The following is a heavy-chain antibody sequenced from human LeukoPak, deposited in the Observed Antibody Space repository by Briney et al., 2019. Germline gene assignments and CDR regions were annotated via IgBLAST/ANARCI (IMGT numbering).Heavy chain of an antibody. V-gene: IGHV1-8*03. CDR2: MNPNSGNT. CDR1: GYTFTSYD. CDR3: ARHHYYDSSGYPIPGNWFDP. D-gene: IGHD3-22*01. Sequence: ASVKVSCKASGYTFTSYDINWVRQAPGQGLEWMGWMNPNSGNTGYAQKFQGRVTITRNTSISTAYMELSSLRSEDTAVYYCARHHYYDSSGYPIPGNWFDPWGQGTLVTVSS. J-gene: IGHJ5*02.